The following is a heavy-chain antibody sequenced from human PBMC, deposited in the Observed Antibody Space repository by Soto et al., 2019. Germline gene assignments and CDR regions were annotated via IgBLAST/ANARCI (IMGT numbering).Heavy chain of an antibody. CDR3: ARAQWSQY. D-gene: IGHD2-15*01. CDR2: IHNGGET. V-gene: IGHV3-66*01. Sequence: PGGSLRLSCAASGFSVSSNYMNWVRQAPGKGLEWVSIIHNGGETYYADSVKDRFTVSRDNSKNTVFLQMNSLRVEDTAVYYCARAQWSQYWGQGTLVTVSS. CDR1: GFSVSSNY. J-gene: IGHJ1*01.